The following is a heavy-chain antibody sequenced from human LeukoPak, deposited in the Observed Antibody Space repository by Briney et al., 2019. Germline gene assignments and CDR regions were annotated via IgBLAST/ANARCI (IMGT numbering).Heavy chain of an antibody. J-gene: IGHJ4*02. D-gene: IGHD3-3*01. CDR2: ITSRSTTI. Sequence: GGSLRLSCAASGFTFSDYYMSWIRQAQGKGLEWVSLITSRSTTIHYADSVKGRFTISRDNAKNTLFLQMNSLRVDDTAVYYCARDVNIRDFWSGFHYWGQGTLVTVSS. V-gene: IGHV3-11*04. CDR1: GFTFSDYY. CDR3: ARDVNIRDFWSGFHY.